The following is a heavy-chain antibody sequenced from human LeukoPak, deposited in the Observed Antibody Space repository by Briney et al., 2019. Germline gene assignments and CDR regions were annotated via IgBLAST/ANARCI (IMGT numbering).Heavy chain of an antibody. CDR2: IWYDGSNK. CDR3: ARVYNWGNDAFDT. CDR1: GFTFSSYG. V-gene: IGHV3-33*01. Sequence: PGGSLRLSCAASGFTFSSYGMHWVRQAPGKGLEWVAVIWYDGSNKYYADSVKGRFTISRDNSKNTLYLQMNSLRAEDTAVYYCARVYNWGNDAFDTWGQGTMVTVSS. J-gene: IGHJ3*02. D-gene: IGHD7-27*01.